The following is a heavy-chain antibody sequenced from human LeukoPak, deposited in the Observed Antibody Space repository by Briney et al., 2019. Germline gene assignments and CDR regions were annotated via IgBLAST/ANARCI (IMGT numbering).Heavy chain of an antibody. J-gene: IGHJ4*02. D-gene: IGHD2-15*01. Sequence: HPGGSLRLSCVASGVTVSANYMTWVRQAPGEGRDWVSVMYSGGYTYYADSVKGRFTISRDNSKNTVYLQMNSLRVEDSAVYYCARDRRYCSGDNCYSGVDYWGQGTRVIVSS. CDR1: GVTVSANY. CDR3: ARDRRYCSGDNCYSGVDY. V-gene: IGHV3-53*01. CDR2: MYSGGYT.